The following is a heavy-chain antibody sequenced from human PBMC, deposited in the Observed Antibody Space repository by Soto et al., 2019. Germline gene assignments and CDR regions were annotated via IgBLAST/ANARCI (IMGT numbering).Heavy chain of an antibody. CDR2: IYHSVST. V-gene: IGHV4-30-2*01. CDR1: GGSISSGGYS. D-gene: IGHD3-10*01. Sequence: SETLSLTCTVSGGSISSGGYSWSWIRQPPGKGLEWIGYIYHSVSTYYNPSLKSRVTISVGRSKNQFSLKLSSVTAADTAVYYCARSRALVRGLIGPPPAYWGQGTLVTVSS. J-gene: IGHJ4*02. CDR3: ARSRALVRGLIGPPPAY.